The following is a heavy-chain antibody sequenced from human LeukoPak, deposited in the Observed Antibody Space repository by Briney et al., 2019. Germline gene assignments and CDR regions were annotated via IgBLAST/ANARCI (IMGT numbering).Heavy chain of an antibody. Sequence: GGSLRLSCAASGFTFSSYGMHWVRQAPGKGLEWVAVISYDGSNKYYADSVKGRFTISRDNSKSTLYVQMNSLRAEDTAVYYCAKERITIFGVVTSSVFDYWGQGTLVTVSS. CDR1: GFTFSSYG. CDR2: ISYDGSNK. V-gene: IGHV3-30*18. CDR3: AKERITIFGVVTSSVFDY. J-gene: IGHJ4*02. D-gene: IGHD3-3*01.